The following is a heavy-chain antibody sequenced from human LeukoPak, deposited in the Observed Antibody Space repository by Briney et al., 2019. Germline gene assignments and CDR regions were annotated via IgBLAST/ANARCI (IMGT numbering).Heavy chain of an antibody. V-gene: IGHV1-2*02. CDR1: GYTFTGYY. D-gene: IGHD1-7*01. Sequence: ASVKVSCKASGYTFTGYYMHWVRQAPGQGLEWMGWINPNSGGTNYAQKFQGRVTMTRDTSISTAYMELSRLRSDDTAVYYCAREGELELLNYHSNWFDPWGQGTLVTVSS. J-gene: IGHJ5*02. CDR3: AREGELELLNYHSNWFDP. CDR2: INPNSGGT.